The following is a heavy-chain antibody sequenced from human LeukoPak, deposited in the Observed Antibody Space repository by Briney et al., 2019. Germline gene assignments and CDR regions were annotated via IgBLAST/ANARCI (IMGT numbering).Heavy chain of an antibody. Sequence: PGGSLRLSCAASGFTFNDYAMSWVRQAPGGGLEWVSAISGGGGATYYADSVKGRFTISRDNSKNTLYLQMDSLRAEDTAVYYCAKGGSSSWYYFDSWGQGTLVTVSS. J-gene: IGHJ4*02. V-gene: IGHV3-23*01. CDR1: GFTFNDYA. CDR2: ISGGGGAT. D-gene: IGHD6-13*01. CDR3: AKGGSSSWYYFDS.